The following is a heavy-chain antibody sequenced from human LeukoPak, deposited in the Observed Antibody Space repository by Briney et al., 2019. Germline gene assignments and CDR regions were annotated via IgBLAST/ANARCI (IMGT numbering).Heavy chain of an antibody. V-gene: IGHV3-30*18. CDR3: AKVGHSSGYFDY. D-gene: IGHD3-22*01. CDR1: GFTFSSYG. J-gene: IGHJ4*02. Sequence: GGSLRLSCAASGFTFSSYGMHWVRQAPGKGLEWVAVISYDGSNKYYADSVKGRFTISGDNSKNTLYLQMNSLRAEDTAVYYCAKVGHSSGYFDYWGQGTLVTVSS. CDR2: ISYDGSNK.